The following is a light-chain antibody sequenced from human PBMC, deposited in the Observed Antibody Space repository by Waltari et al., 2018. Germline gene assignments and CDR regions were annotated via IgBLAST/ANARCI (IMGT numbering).Light chain of an antibody. CDR2: NAS. V-gene: IGKV3-11*01. Sequence: ELVLTQSPATLSLSPGERATLSCRASQSVRSYLAWYQQKPGQAPRLLIYNASNRATGIPARFSGSGSGTDFTLTISSLEPEDFAVYYCQQRSNWPRTFGQGTKVEIK. CDR1: QSVRSY. CDR3: QQRSNWPRT. J-gene: IGKJ1*01.